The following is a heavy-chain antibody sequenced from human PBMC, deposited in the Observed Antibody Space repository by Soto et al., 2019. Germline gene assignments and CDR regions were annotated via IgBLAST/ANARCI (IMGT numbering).Heavy chain of an antibody. V-gene: IGHV2-5*02. Sequence: QITLKESGPTLVKPTQTLTLTCTFSGFSLSTTGVGVGWIRQPPGKALEWLALIYWDGEMRYSPSLKSRLTITKDTSKNQVVLTMTNMDPVDTATYYCAHRPWYAFEPWGQGILVTVSS. CDR3: AHRPWYAFEP. J-gene: IGHJ5*02. D-gene: IGHD6-13*01. CDR1: GFSLSTTGVG. CDR2: IYWDGEM.